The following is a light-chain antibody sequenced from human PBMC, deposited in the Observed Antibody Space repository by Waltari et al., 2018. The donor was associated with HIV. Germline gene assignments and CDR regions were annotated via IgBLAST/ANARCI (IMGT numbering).Light chain of an antibody. V-gene: IGKV3-20*01. CDR1: QSVSSTY. J-gene: IGKJ1*01. Sequence: EIVLMQSPGTLSLSPGERATLSCRTSQSVSSTYLAWYQVKPGQAPRLLIYAASSRATGSPDRFSGSGSGTDFTLTISRLEPEDSALYYGQKYGGSWTFGQGTKVEIK. CDR2: AAS. CDR3: QKYGGSWT.